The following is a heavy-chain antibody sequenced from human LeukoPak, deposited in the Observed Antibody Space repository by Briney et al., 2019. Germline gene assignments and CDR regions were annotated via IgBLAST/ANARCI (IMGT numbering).Heavy chain of an antibody. Sequence: SETLSLTCNVSSGSIRGYYWSWIRQPPGKGLEWIGYIYSSGSTNYNPSLKSRVTMSVDTSKNQFSLKVSSVTAADTAVYYCAKDHPAPYYYYMDVWGKGTTVTISS. D-gene: IGHD2-15*01. V-gene: IGHV4-59*01. J-gene: IGHJ6*03. CDR3: AKDHPAPYYYYMDV. CDR1: SGSIRGYY. CDR2: IYSSGST.